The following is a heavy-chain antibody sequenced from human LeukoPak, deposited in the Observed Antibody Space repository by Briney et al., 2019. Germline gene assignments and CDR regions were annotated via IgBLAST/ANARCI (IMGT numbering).Heavy chain of an antibody. J-gene: IGHJ4*02. CDR2: IYYSGST. D-gene: IGHD3-22*01. CDR3: ARSCYDSSGYSH. CDR1: GGSISSGDYY. V-gene: IGHV4-30-4*08. Sequence: PSETLSLTCTVSGGSISSGDYYWSWIRQPLGKGLEWIGYIYYSGSTYYNPSLKSRVTISVDTSKNQFSLKLSSVTAADTAVYYCARSCYDSSGYSHWGQGTLVTVSS.